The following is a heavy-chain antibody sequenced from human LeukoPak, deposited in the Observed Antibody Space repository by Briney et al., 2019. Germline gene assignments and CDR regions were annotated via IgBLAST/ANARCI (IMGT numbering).Heavy chain of an antibody. CDR3: AKGRDSSSWYSYYFDY. V-gene: IGHV3-23*01. J-gene: IGHJ4*02. D-gene: IGHD6-13*01. Sequence: GGSLRLSCAASGFTFSSYAMSWVRQAPGKGLEWVSAISGSGGSTYYADSVKGRFTISRDNSKNTLYLQMHSLRAEDTAVYYCAKGRDSSSWYSYYFDYWGQGTLVTVSS. CDR2: ISGSGGST. CDR1: GFTFSSYA.